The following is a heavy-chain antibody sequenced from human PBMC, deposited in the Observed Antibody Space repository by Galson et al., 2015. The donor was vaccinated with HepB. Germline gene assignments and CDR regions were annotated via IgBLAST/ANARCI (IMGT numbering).Heavy chain of an antibody. Sequence: SLRLSCAASGFSFSSYRMSWVRQAPGKGLEWVANINQVGSEKFYVDSVKARFTISRDNANNSLYLQMNRLRAGDTAVYHCARYRFNWNYGPFDFWGQGALVTVSS. CDR3: ARYRFNWNYGPFDF. CDR1: GFSFSSYR. CDR2: INQVGSEK. J-gene: IGHJ4*02. D-gene: IGHD1-7*01. V-gene: IGHV3-7*01.